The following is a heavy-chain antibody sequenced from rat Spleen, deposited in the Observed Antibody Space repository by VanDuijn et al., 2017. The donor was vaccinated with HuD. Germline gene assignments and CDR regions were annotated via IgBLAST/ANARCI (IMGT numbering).Heavy chain of an antibody. CDR3: ARHRLYNSGSYFDY. Sequence: EVQLVESGGGLVEPGRSLKLSCAASGFTFSSFPMAWVRQAPKKGPECVATISSGGSGTYFPDSVKGRFTSSRDNAKRTLYLQMDSLSSEDTASYYCARHRLYNSGSYFDYWGQGVMVTVSS. J-gene: IGHJ2*01. V-gene: IGHV5-7*01. CDR2: ISSGGSGT. D-gene: IGHD4-3*01. CDR1: GFTFSSFP.